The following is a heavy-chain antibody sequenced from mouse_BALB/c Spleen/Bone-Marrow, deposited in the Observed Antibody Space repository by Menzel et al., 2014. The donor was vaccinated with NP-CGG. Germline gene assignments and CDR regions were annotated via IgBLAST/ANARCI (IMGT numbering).Heavy chain of an antibody. Sequence: QVQLQQSGTEVVRPGASVKLSCKASGYSFTTYWMNWVKQRPGHGLEWIGMIHPPDSETRLNQKFKDKATLTVDKSSSTAYMQLNSPTSEDSAVYYCAREKVYYGISWFAYWGQGTLVTVSA. CDR3: AREKVYYGISWFAY. J-gene: IGHJ3*01. V-gene: IGHV1-61*01. CDR2: IHPPDSET. CDR1: GYSFTTYW. D-gene: IGHD2-1*01.